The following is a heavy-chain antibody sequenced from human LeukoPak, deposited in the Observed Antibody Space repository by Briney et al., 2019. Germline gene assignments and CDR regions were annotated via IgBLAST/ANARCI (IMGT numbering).Heavy chain of an antibody. V-gene: IGHV3-23*01. D-gene: IGHD7-27*01. Sequence: PSGALILSCSVSGFTFSSYAMRWVRQAPGKVLEWLSAISGSSGSTYYDDSVKGRFTISRDNSKTTLYLQMNSLRAEDTAVYYCAKGIQLGMGPWGQGTLVTVSS. CDR2: ISGSSGST. CDR3: AKGIQLGMGP. J-gene: IGHJ5*02. CDR1: GFTFSSYA.